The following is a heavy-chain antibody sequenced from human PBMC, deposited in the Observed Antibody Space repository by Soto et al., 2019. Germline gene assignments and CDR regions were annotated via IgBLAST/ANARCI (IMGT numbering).Heavy chain of an antibody. J-gene: IGHJ6*02. Sequence: SETLSLTCTVSGGSISSGEYYWSWIRQPPGEGLEWIGNIYYSGTTYNNPSLKSRVTISVDTSNNQFSLKLSSVTAADTAVYYCARDGGFCTNGVCPVYYYYGMDVWGQGTTVT. CDR1: GGSISSGEYY. CDR2: IYYSGTT. D-gene: IGHD2-8*01. V-gene: IGHV4-30-4*01. CDR3: ARDGGFCTNGVCPVYYYYGMDV.